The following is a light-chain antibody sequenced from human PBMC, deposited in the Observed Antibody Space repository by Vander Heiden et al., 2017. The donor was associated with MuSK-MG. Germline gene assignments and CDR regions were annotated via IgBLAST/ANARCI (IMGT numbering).Light chain of an antibody. Sequence: DIQLTQSPSSLSASVGDRVTISCRASQDISKYLAWYQQKPGKAPKLLIYAASTLQSGVPSLFSGGGSGTDFTLTISSLQPEDVAAYYCQNNNSAPLTVGGGTKVQIK. CDR3: QNNNSAPLT. CDR1: QDISKY. V-gene: IGKV1-27*01. CDR2: AAS. J-gene: IGKJ4*01.